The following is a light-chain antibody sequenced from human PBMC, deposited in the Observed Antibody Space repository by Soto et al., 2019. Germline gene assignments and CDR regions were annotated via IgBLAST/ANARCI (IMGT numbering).Light chain of an antibody. V-gene: IGKV1-9*01. J-gene: IGKJ4*01. Sequence: DIQLTQSPSFLSASVGDRVTITCRASQGVSSYLAWYQQKPGKAPKLLIYAVSTLPSGVPSRFSASGSGTEFTLTVSSLQPEDFATYSCQQLNSYPLTFGGGTKVEIK. CDR3: QQLNSYPLT. CDR2: AVS. CDR1: QGVSSY.